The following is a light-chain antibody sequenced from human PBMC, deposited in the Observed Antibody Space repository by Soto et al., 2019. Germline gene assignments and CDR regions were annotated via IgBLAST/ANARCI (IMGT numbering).Light chain of an antibody. Sequence: EIVLTQSPATLSLSPGERATLSCRASQSVSSYLAWYQQKPGQAPRLLIYDASNRATGIPARFSGSGSGTDFTLTISSLEPEDFGVYYCQQRSNWPPSITFGQGTRLEI. J-gene: IGKJ5*01. V-gene: IGKV3-11*01. CDR2: DAS. CDR1: QSVSSY. CDR3: QQRSNWPPSIT.